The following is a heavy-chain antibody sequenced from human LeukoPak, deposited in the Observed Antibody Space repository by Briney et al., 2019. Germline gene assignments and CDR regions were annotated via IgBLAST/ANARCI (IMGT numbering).Heavy chain of an antibody. CDR2: INHSGST. J-gene: IGHJ4*02. CDR1: GDSISSSHW. Sequence: SETLSLTCTVSGDSISSSHWWSWIRQPPGKGLEWIGEINHSGSTNYNPSLKSRVTISVDTSKNQFSLKLSSVTAADTAVYYCARSGGGYVWGSYRSQLDYWGQGTLVTVSS. CDR3: ARSGGGYVWGSYRSQLDY. D-gene: IGHD3-16*02. V-gene: IGHV4-4*02.